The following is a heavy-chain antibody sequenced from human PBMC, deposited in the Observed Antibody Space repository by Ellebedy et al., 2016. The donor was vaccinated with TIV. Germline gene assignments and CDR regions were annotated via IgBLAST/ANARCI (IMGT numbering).Heavy chain of an antibody. CDR1: GYTLSKVS. D-gene: IGHD3-10*01. CDR3: ATASSLQGYFQH. J-gene: IGHJ1*01. V-gene: IGHV1-24*01. CDR2: LDHEDGRR. Sequence: ASVKVSXKVSGYTLSKVSIHWVRQAPGKGLEWLGGLDHEDGRRVYAQIFQGRVTMTGDTSTDTAYMDMSSLRSEDTAVYYCATASSLQGYFQHWGQGTLVSVSS.